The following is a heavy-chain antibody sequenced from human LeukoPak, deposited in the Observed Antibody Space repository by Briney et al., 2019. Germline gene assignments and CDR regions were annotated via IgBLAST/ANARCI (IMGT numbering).Heavy chain of an antibody. CDR2: LHSGGGT. CDR1: GFTVSNNY. CDR3: GGFAESIGVEY. V-gene: IGHV3-53*01. J-gene: IGHJ4*02. Sequence: GGSLRLSCAASGFTVSNNYMSWVRQAPGKGLEWVSVLHSGGGTYYADSVKGRFTISRDNSKNTLYLQMSSLRAEDTAVYYCGGFAESIGVEYWGQRTLVTVCS. D-gene: IGHD3-10*01.